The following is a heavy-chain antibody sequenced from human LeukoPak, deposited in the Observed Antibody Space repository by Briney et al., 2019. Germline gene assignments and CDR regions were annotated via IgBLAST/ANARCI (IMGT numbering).Heavy chain of an antibody. V-gene: IGHV1-2*02. Sequence: GASVKVSCKASGYTFTGCYMHWVRQAPGQGLEWMGWINPNSGGTNYTQKFQGRVTMTRDTPISTAYMELSRLRSDDTAVYYCARSGYSSGWYTFWGQGTLVTVSS. J-gene: IGHJ4*02. CDR1: GYTFTGCY. D-gene: IGHD6-19*01. CDR2: INPNSGGT. CDR3: ARSGYSSGWYTF.